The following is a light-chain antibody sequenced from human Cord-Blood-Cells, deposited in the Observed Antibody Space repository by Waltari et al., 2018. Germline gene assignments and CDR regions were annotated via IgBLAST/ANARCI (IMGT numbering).Light chain of an antibody. J-gene: IGKJ4*01. V-gene: IGKV3-15*01. CDR3: QQYNNWPLT. CDR2: GAS. Sequence: EIVMTQYPATLSVSPGERATLSCRASQSVSSDLAWYQQKPGQAPRLLIYGASTRATGIPASVSGSGSGTEFTLTISSLQSEDFAVYDCQQYNNWPLTFGGGTKVEIK. CDR1: QSVSSD.